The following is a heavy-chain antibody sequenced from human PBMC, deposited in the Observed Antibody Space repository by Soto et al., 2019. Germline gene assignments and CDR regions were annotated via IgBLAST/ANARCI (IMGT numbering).Heavy chain of an antibody. CDR3: AKEKDRIFDY. J-gene: IGHJ4*02. Sequence: EVQLVVSGGLVVRPGGSLRLSCAGSGFTFDDHTMHWVRQAPGKGLEWVSLITWDAGSAFYADSVRGRFTISRDNSKNSLYLQTNSLRTEDSALYYCAKEKDRIFDYWGRGTPVTVSS. CDR1: GFTFDDHT. CDR2: ITWDAGSA. V-gene: IGHV3-43*01.